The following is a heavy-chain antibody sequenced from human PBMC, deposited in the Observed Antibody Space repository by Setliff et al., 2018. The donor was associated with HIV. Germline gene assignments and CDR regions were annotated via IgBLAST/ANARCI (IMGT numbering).Heavy chain of an antibody. CDR3: ARLAASIAARRRFDY. CDR2: INYSGST. Sequence: SETLSLTCTVSGGSISSSSYYWGWIRQPPGKGLEWIGSINYSGSTYQNPSLKSRVTISVDTSKNQYSLKLSSVTAADTAVYYCARLAASIAARRRFDYWGQGTLVTV. J-gene: IGHJ4*02. CDR1: GGSISSSSYY. D-gene: IGHD6-6*01. V-gene: IGHV4-39*01.